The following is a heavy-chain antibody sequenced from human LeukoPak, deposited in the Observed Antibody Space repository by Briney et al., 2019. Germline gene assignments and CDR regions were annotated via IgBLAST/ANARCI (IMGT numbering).Heavy chain of an antibody. CDR1: GFTFSSYG. Sequence: GGSLRLSCAASGFTFSSYGMHWVRQAPGKGLEWVAVISYDGSNKYYADSVKGRFTISRDNSKNTLYLQVNSLRAEDTAVYYCAKDFPGMDVWGQGTTVTVSS. CDR2: ISYDGSNK. J-gene: IGHJ6*02. CDR3: AKDFPGMDV. V-gene: IGHV3-30*18.